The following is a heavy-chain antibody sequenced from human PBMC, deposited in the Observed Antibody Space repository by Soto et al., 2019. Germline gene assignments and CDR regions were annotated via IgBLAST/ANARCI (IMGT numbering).Heavy chain of an antibody. CDR2: ISAYNGNT. Sequence: QVQLVQSGAEVKKPGASVKVSCKASGYTFTSYGISWVRQAPGQGLEWMGWISAYNGNTNYAQNLQGRVTMTTDTSTSSAYIARRRRRSDDTAVYCCARTGSYYDILSGLYPIYYGIDVWGQGTTVTVSS. CDR3: ARTGSYYDILSGLYPIYYGIDV. J-gene: IGHJ6*02. CDR1: GYTFTSYG. V-gene: IGHV1-18*04. D-gene: IGHD3-9*01.